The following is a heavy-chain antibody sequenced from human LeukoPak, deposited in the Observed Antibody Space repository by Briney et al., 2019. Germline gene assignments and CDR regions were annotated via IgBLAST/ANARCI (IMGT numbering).Heavy chain of an antibody. J-gene: IGHJ6*03. CDR1: GYTFTSYD. V-gene: IGHV1-8*03. CDR2: MNPNSGNT. D-gene: IGHD3-10*01. Sequence: GASVKVSCKASGYTFTSYDINWVRQATGQGLEWMGWMNPNSGNTGYAQKFQGRVTITRNTSISTAYMELSSLRSEDTAVYYCARGRRVRGVINYYYMDVWGKGTTVPSP. CDR3: ARGRRVRGVINYYYMDV.